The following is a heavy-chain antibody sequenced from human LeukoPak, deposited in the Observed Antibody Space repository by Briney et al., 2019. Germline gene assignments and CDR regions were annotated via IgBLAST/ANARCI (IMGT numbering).Heavy chain of an antibody. V-gene: IGHV3-23*01. CDR3: AKDISGSGSYYFDY. D-gene: IGHD1-26*01. CDR2: ISSSGGST. CDR1: GFTFSNYA. J-gene: IGHJ4*02. Sequence: GSLRLSCIVSGFTFSNYAMSWVRQAPGKGLEWVSVISSSGGSTYSADSVRGRFTMSRDNSKNTLYLQMNSLRAEDTALYYCAKDISGSGSYYFDYWGQGTLVTVSS.